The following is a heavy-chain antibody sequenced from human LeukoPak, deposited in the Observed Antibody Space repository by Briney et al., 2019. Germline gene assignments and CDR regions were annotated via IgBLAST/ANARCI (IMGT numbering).Heavy chain of an antibody. CDR2: IHTSGST. CDR3: ARAPYYYYYMDV. J-gene: IGHJ6*03. V-gene: IGHV4-4*09. Sequence: SETLSHTCTVPGGSISSHYWSWIRQPPGMRLEWIGYIHTSGSTNYNPSLKSRVTISVDTSKNQFSLKLSSVTAADTAVYYCARAPYYYYYMDVWGKGTTVTVSS. CDR1: GGSISSHY.